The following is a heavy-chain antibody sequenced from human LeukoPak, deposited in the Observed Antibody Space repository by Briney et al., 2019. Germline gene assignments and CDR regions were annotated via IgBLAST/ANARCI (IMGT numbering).Heavy chain of an antibody. D-gene: IGHD3-10*02. J-gene: IGHJ6*04. V-gene: IGHV3-48*03. CDR3: AELGITMIGGV. CDR2: ISSDGNLI. Sequence: GGSLRLSCAASGFIFNNYEMNWVRQAPGKGLEWLSYISSDGNLIYYAASVKGRFTISRDNAENSLYLQMNSLRDEDTAVYYCAELGITMIGGVWGKGTTVTISS. CDR1: GFIFNNYE.